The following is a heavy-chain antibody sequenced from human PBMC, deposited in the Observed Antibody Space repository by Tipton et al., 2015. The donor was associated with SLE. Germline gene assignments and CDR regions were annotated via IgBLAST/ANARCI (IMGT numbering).Heavy chain of an antibody. CDR2: ISSSGSST. CDR3: ALGFAAN. CDR1: GFTFSSYE. D-gene: IGHD3-16*01. V-gene: IGHV3-48*03. Sequence: SLRLSCAASGFTFSSYEMSGVRQVPGKGLEWVSIISSSGSSTQYADSVKSRFTIARDNAKNSLFLQMNSLRVEDTATYYCALGFAANWRQGTLVTVSS. J-gene: IGHJ4*02.